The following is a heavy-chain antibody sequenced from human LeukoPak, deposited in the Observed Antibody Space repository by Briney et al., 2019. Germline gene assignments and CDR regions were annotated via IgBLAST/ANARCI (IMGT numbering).Heavy chain of an antibody. CDR1: GGSISSGGYY. Sequence: SETLSLTCTVSGGSISSGGYYWSWIRQPPGKGPEWIGYIYHTESTYYNPSLKSRVTISLDRSKNQFSLKLSSVTAADTAVYYCARESGGYLPFDYWGQGTLVTVSS. D-gene: IGHD1-26*01. J-gene: IGHJ4*02. V-gene: IGHV4-30-2*01. CDR2: IYHTEST. CDR3: ARESGGYLPFDY.